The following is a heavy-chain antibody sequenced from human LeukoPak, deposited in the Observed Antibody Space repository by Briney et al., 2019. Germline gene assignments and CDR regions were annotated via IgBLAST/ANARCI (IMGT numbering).Heavy chain of an antibody. D-gene: IGHD3-22*01. V-gene: IGHV4-59*01. CDR1: GGSISSYY. CDR2: IYYSGST. J-gene: IGHJ4*02. Sequence: SETLSLTCTVSGGSISSYYWSWIRQPPGKGLEWIGYIYYSGSTNYNPSLKSRVTISVDTSKNQFSLKLTSLTAAETAVYYCARAGVSSGYWSLWGQGTLVTVSS. CDR3: ARAGVSSGYWSL.